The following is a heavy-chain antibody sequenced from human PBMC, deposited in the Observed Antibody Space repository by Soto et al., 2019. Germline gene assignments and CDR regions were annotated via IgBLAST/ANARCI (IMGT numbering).Heavy chain of an antibody. CDR3: ARGVPATGTDWFDP. V-gene: IGHV4-4*07. J-gene: IGHJ5*02. D-gene: IGHD3-9*01. CDR1: GGSISNYY. Sequence: SETLSLTCTVSGGSISNYYWGWIRQSAEKRLEWIGRVSSTGSAYYNPSLKSRVTISVDTSKNQFSLNLTSVTGADTAVYYCARGVPATGTDWFDPWGQGTLVTVSS. CDR2: VSSTGSA.